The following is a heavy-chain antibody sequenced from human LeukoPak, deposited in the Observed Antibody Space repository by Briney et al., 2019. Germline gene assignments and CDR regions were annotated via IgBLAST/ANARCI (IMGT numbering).Heavy chain of an antibody. J-gene: IGHJ3*02. CDR3: ARVSSPWSPRDAFDI. D-gene: IGHD1-26*01. CDR1: GDSVSSSSAT. Sequence: SQTLSLTCAISGDSVSSSSATWNWIRQSPSIGLEWLGRTYYKSKWYNDYAVSVKSRITINPDTSKNQFSLQLNSLTPEDTAVYYCARVSSPWSPRDAFDIWGQGTMVTVSS. CDR2: TYYKSKWYN. V-gene: IGHV6-1*01.